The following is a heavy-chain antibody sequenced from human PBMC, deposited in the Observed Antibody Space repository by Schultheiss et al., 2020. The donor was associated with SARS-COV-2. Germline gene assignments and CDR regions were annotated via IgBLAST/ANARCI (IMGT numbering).Heavy chain of an antibody. V-gene: IGHV4-59*10. Sequence: SETLSLTCAVYGGSISSYYWSWIRQPAGKGLEWIGRIYTSGSTNYNPSLKSRVTISVDTSKNQFSLKLSSVTAADTAVYYCASLDQYSSSSGLYFDYWGQGTLVTVSS. CDR1: GGSISSYY. CDR3: ASLDQYSSSSGLYFDY. J-gene: IGHJ4*02. CDR2: IYTSGST. D-gene: IGHD6-6*01.